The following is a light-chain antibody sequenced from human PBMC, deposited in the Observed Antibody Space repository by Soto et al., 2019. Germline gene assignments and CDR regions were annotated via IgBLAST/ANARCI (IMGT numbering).Light chain of an antibody. CDR3: QKYNSGPWT. Sequence: DIPMTQSPSSLSASVGDRVTNTCRAGQAISNFLACYQQKQGKVPKLLSYAASTLQSGVPSRFSGSGSGTDFTLSISSLQPEDVETYYCQKYNSGPWTFGQGTKVDIK. V-gene: IGKV1-27*01. CDR2: AAS. CDR1: QAISNF. J-gene: IGKJ1*01.